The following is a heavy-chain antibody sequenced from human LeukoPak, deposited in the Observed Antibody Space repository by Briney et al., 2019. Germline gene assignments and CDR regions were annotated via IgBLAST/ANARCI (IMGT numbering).Heavy chain of an antibody. J-gene: IGHJ4*02. Sequence: PGGSLRLSCAASGFTFNRYWMSWVRQAPGKGLEWVANINEDGSEKYHVDSVKGRFTISRDNAKKSLSLQMNSLRADDTAVYYCARGYSSSWYLDWGQGTLVTVSS. CDR1: GFTFNRYW. CDR2: INEDGSEK. CDR3: ARGYSSSWYLD. D-gene: IGHD6-13*01. V-gene: IGHV3-7*01.